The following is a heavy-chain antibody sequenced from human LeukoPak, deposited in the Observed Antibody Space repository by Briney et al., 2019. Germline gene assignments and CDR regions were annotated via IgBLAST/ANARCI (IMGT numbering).Heavy chain of an antibody. D-gene: IGHD3-10*01. J-gene: IGHJ4*02. CDR1: GFTFSSYA. Sequence: GRSLRLSCAASGFTFSSYAMSWVRQAPGKGLEWVSAISASGGSTYFADSVKGRFTLSRDNSKNTLYLQMNSLRAEDTALYYCAKDREVRGVMPYYFDYWGQGTLVTVSS. CDR2: ISASGGST. V-gene: IGHV3-23*01. CDR3: AKDREVRGVMPYYFDY.